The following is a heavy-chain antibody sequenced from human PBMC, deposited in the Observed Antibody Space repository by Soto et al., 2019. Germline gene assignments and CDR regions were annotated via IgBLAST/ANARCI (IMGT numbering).Heavy chain of an antibody. Sequence: GGSLRLSCAASGFTFSSYSMHWVRQAPCKGLEWVAVISYDGSNKYYADSVKGRFTISRDNSKNTLYLQMNSLRAEDTGVYYCARERGGIAARPVPGYYYSGMEVWCQGTTVNV. CDR2: ISYDGSNK. CDR3: ARERGGIAARPVPGYYYSGMEV. J-gene: IGHJ6*02. V-gene: IGHV3-30-3*01. CDR1: GFTFSSYS. D-gene: IGHD6-25*01.